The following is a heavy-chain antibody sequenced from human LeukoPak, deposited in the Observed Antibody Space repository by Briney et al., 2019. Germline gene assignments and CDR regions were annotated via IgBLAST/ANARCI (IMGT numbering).Heavy chain of an antibody. CDR2: ISGSGGST. J-gene: IGHJ3*02. D-gene: IGHD1-7*01. CDR1: GFTFSSYA. CDR3: AKDVPNWNYVRGDAFDI. V-gene: IGHV3-23*01. Sequence: GGSLRLSCAASGFTFSSYAMSWVRQAPGKGLEWVSAISGSGGSTYYADSVKGRFTISRDNSKNTLYLQMNSLRAEDTAVYYCAKDVPNWNYVRGDAFDIWGQGTMVTVSS.